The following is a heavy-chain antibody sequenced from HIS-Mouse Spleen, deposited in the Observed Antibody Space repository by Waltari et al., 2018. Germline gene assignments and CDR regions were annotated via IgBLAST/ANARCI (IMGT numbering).Heavy chain of an antibody. CDR3: AKDGGYSSSYYFDY. J-gene: IGHJ4*02. D-gene: IGHD6-6*01. CDR2: SNK. V-gene: IGHV3-33*06. Sequence: SNKYYADSVKGRFTISRDNSKNTLYLQMNSRRAEDTAVYYCAKDGGYSSSYYFDYWGQGTLVTVSS.